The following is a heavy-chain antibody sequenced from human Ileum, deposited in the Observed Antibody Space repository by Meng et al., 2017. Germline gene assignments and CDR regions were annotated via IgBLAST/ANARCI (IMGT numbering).Heavy chain of an antibody. CDR2: FHPGSGA. CDR1: GGSISSGTW. D-gene: IGHD2-21*01. V-gene: IGHV4-4*02. CDR3: AKNGAYCLES. J-gene: IGHJ4*02. Sequence: QGQRRESGPGLVKPWGPLSLTCAVSGGSISSGTWWSWVRQHPGKGLQWIGEFHPGSGATYNPSLKARVTISVDTSMQQFSLQLTSVTAADTAVYYCAKNGAYCLESWGQGTLVTVSS.